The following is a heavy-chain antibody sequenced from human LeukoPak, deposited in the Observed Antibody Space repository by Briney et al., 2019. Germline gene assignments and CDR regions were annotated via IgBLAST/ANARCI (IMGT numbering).Heavy chain of an antibody. CDR1: RFTFSSYR. V-gene: IGHV3-30*18. CDR2: LSYDGSNK. CDR3: AKDLLGYSGYDSGGYFDY. J-gene: IGHJ4*02. Sequence: PGGSLTLSSAASRFTFSSYRKHRHPHAPAKRLPGVPVLSYDGSNKYYADAVKGRFTISRDNSKYTLYLQMNSLRAEDTAVYYCAKDLLGYSGYDSGGYFDYWGQGTLVTVSS. D-gene: IGHD5-12*01.